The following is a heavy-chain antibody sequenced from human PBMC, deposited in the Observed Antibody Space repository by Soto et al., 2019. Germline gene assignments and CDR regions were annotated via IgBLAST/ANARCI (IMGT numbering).Heavy chain of an antibody. CDR3: AREGNYGGARPKIYYYYMDV. D-gene: IGHD4-17*01. J-gene: IGHJ6*03. Sequence: GGSLRLSCAASGFTFSSYWMHWVRQAPGKGLVWVSRINSDGSSTSYADSVKGRFTISRDNAKNTLYLQMNSLRAEDTAVYYCAREGNYGGARPKIYYYYMDVWGKGTTVTVSS. CDR1: GFTFSSYW. CDR2: INSDGSST. V-gene: IGHV3-74*01.